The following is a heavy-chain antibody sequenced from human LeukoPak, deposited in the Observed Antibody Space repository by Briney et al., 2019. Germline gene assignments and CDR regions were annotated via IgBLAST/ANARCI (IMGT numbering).Heavy chain of an antibody. CDR2: TGLNSVNT. D-gene: IGHD5-24*01. J-gene: IGHJ4*02. Sequence: GGSLRLSCAASGFTFSRHAMSWVRQAPGKGLEWVSTTGLNSVNTLCAESVQGRFSISRDDSKHTLDLQMDNLRVDDTAVYYCAKGDDIGKHPTRAYYFDTWGQGTLVTVSS. V-gene: IGHV3-23*01. CDR1: GFTFSRHA. CDR3: AKGDDIGKHPTRAYYFDT.